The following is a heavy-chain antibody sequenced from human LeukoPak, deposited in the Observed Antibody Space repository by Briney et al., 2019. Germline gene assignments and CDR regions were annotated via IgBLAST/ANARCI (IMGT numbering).Heavy chain of an antibody. CDR2: IYSGGST. J-gene: IGHJ4*02. V-gene: IGHV3-66*01. Sequence: GGSLRLSCAASGFTFSRYSMNWVRQAPGKGLEWVSVIYSGGSTYYADSVKGRFTISRDNSKNTLYLQMNSLRAEDTAVYYCARDQLWFGIDYWGQGTLVTVSS. CDR1: GFTFSRYS. D-gene: IGHD3-10*01. CDR3: ARDQLWFGIDY.